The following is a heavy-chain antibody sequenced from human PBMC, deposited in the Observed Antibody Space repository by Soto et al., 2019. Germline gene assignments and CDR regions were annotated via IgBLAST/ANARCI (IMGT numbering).Heavy chain of an antibody. Sequence: FEKQCVRWSVVGGTSGNSGGCRGWKRQTPGKGLKWIGSIYYSGSTYYNPSLKSRVTISVDTSKNQFSLKLSSVTAADTAVYYCASQSPAASRSVFYMDVWGKGTTVTVSS. D-gene: IGHD6-13*01. CDR2: IYYSGST. V-gene: IGHV4-39*01. CDR3: ASQSPAASRSVFYMDV. CDR1: GGTSGNSGGC. J-gene: IGHJ6*03.